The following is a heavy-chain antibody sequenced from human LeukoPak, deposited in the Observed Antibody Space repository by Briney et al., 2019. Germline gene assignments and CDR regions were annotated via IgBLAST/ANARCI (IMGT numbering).Heavy chain of an antibody. CDR2: MNPNSGNT. V-gene: IGHV1-8*01. CDR1: GYTFTSYD. J-gene: IGHJ6*03. D-gene: IGHD6-13*01. CDR3: ARAQRGGSSWTEYYYYMDV. Sequence: ASVKVSCKASGYTFTSYDINWVRQATGQGLEWMGWMNPNSGNTGYAQKFQGRVTMTRNTSISTAYMELSSLRSEDTAVYYCARAQRGGSSWTEYYYYMDVWGKGTTVTVSS.